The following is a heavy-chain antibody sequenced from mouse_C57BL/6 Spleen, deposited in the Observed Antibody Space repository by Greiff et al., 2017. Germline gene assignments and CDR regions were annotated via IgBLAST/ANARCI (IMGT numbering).Heavy chain of an antibody. CDR3: VSGSSYAY. Sequence: EVKLMESGGGLVQPKGSLKLSCAASRFSFNTYAMNWVRQAPGKGLEWVARIRSKSNNYATYYADSVKDRFTISRDDSESMLYLQMNNLKTEDTAMYYCVSGSSYAYWGQGTLVTVSA. D-gene: IGHD1-1*01. J-gene: IGHJ3*01. V-gene: IGHV10-1*01. CDR2: IRSKSNNYAT. CDR1: RFSFNTYA.